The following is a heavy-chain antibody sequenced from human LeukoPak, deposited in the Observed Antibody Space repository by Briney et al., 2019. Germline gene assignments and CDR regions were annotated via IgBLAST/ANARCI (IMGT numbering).Heavy chain of an antibody. CDR2: IYYSGST. D-gene: IGHD2-15*01. Sequence: PSETLSLTCAVSGGSISSGSYYWGWIRQPPGKGLEWIGSIYYSGSTYYNPSLKSRVTISVDTSKNQFSLKLSSVTAADTAVYYCARHGGSSFDYWGQGTLVTVSS. V-gene: IGHV4-39*01. CDR1: GGSISSGSYY. J-gene: IGHJ4*02. CDR3: ARHGGSSFDY.